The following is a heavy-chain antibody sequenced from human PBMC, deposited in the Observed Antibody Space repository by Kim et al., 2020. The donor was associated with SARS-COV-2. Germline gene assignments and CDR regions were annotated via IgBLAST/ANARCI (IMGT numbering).Heavy chain of an antibody. CDR2: ISWNSGSI. CDR1: GFTFGDYA. D-gene: IGHD3-10*01. Sequence: GGSLRLSCAASGFTFGDYAMHWVRQAPGKGLEWVSGISWNSGSIGYADSVKGRFTISRDNAKNSLYLQMNSLRAEDTALYYCAKGGEMVRDAFDIWGQGTMVTVSS. CDR3: AKGGEMVRDAFDI. J-gene: IGHJ3*02. V-gene: IGHV3-9*01.